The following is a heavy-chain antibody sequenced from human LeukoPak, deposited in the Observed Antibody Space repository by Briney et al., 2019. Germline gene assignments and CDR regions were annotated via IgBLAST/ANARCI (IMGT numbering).Heavy chain of an antibody. D-gene: IGHD2-21*01. Sequence: QTGGSLRLSCAASGFTFSRYEMNWVRQAPGKGLEWVSYISRSGDTIYFADSVKGRFTISRDNAKNSLYLQMSSLRGDGTAVYYCVRDCGFHTFDYWGQGTLVTVSS. V-gene: IGHV3-48*03. CDR3: VRDCGFHTFDY. CDR1: GFTFSRYE. CDR2: ISRSGDTI. J-gene: IGHJ4*02.